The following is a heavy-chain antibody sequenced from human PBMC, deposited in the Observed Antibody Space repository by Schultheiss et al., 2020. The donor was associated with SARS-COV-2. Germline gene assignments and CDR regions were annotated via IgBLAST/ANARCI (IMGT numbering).Heavy chain of an antibody. D-gene: IGHD2-21*02. J-gene: IGHJ2*01. CDR1: GGSISSSSYY. CDR2: IYYSGST. Sequence: SQTLSLTCTVSGGSISSSSYYWGWIRQPPGKGLEWIGSIYYSGSTNYNPSLKSRVIMSVDTSKNQFSLKLSSVTAADTAMYYCARRKYCGGDCYSWYFDLWGRGTLVTVSS. CDR3: ARRKYCGGDCYSWYFDL. V-gene: IGHV4-39*07.